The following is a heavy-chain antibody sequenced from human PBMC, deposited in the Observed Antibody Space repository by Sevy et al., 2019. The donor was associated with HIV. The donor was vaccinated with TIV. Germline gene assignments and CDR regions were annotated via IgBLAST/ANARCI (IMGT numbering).Heavy chain of an antibody. CDR2: VGPAGDP. Sequence: GGSLRLSCVASGFTFSSYDMHWVRQVTGKGLEWVSGVGPAGDPFYPGSVMSRFTSSRENAKNSFYLQMNSLRAGDTAVCYCARSGGYSDYGMDVWGQGTTVTVSS. V-gene: IGHV3-13*05. D-gene: IGHD5-12*01. J-gene: IGHJ6*02. CDR3: ARSGGYSDYGMDV. CDR1: GFTFSSYD.